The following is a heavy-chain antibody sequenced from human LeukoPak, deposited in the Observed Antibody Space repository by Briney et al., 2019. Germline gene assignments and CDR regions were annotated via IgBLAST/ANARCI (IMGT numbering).Heavy chain of an antibody. D-gene: IGHD2-15*01. CDR3: AREQGGPRHHYYYYYMDV. Sequence: SETLSLTCTVSGGSISSSSYYWGWIRQPPGKGLEWIGSIYYSGSTYYNPSLKSRVTISVDTSKNQFSLQLNSVTPEDTAVYYCAREQGGPRHHYYYYYMDVWGKGTTVTISS. V-gene: IGHV4-39*07. CDR2: IYYSGST. CDR1: GGSISSSSYY. J-gene: IGHJ6*03.